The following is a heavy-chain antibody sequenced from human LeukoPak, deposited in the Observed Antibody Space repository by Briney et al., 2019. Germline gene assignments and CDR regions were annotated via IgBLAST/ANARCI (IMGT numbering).Heavy chain of an antibody. D-gene: IGHD3-10*01. Sequence: SETLSLTCAVYGGSFSSYYWSWIRQPPGKGLEWIGYIYYSGSTNYNPSLKSRVTISVDTSKNQFSLKLSSVTAADTAVYYCARGADYYGSGSYFALDYWGQGTLVTVSS. CDR3: ARGADYYGSGSYFALDY. CDR2: IYYSGST. J-gene: IGHJ4*02. CDR1: GGSFSSYY. V-gene: IGHV4-59*01.